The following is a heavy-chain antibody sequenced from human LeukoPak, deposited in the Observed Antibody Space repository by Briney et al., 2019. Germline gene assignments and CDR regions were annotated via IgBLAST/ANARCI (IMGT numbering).Heavy chain of an antibody. V-gene: IGHV4-34*01. CDR1: GGSFSGYY. D-gene: IGHD6-19*01. Sequence: SETLSLTCAVYGGSFSGYYWSWIRHPPGKGLEWIGEINHSGSTNYNPSLKSRVTISVDTSKNQFSLKLSSVTAADTAVYYCARGNIAVAGLFDYWGQGTLVTVSS. CDR3: ARGNIAVAGLFDY. CDR2: INHSGST. J-gene: IGHJ4*02.